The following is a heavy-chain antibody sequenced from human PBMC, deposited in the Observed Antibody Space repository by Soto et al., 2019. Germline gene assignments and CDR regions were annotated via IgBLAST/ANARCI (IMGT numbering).Heavy chain of an antibody. J-gene: IGHJ5*02. V-gene: IGHV3-33*01. CDR1: GFIFSIFA. CDR3: ARDQSGSYTYNWFDP. CDR2: IWYDGGNK. Sequence: LRLSCAASGFIFSIFAMHWVRQAPVKGLEWVAVIWYDGGNKYYADSVRGRFTISRDNSKNTLYLQMNSLRAEDTAVYYCARDQSGSYTYNWFDPWGQGTRVTVAS. D-gene: IGHD1-26*01.